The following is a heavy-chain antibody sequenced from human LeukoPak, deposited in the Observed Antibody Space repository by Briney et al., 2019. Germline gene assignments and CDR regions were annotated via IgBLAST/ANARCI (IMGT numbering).Heavy chain of an antibody. Sequence: ASVKVSCKVSGYTLTELSMHWVRQAPGKGLEWMGGFDPEDGETIYAQKFQGRVTMTEDTSTDTAYMELSSLRSDDTAVYYCARGGSGWSRDWFDPWGQGTLVTVSS. J-gene: IGHJ5*02. CDR3: ARGGSGWSRDWFDP. CDR1: GYTLTELS. V-gene: IGHV1-24*01. D-gene: IGHD6-19*01. CDR2: FDPEDGET.